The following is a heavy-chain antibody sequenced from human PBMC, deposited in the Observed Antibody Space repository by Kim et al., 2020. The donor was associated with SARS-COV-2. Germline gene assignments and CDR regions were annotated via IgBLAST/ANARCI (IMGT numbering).Heavy chain of an antibody. J-gene: IGHJ3*02. CDR1: GYSFISYW. CDR2: IYPDDSDT. D-gene: IGHD3-16*01. V-gene: IGHV5-51*01. CDR3: ARLARKGGEQYGAPFDI. Sequence: GESLKISCKGSGYSFISYWIVWVRQMPGKGLEWMGIIYPDDSDTRYSPSFQGQVTMSADKSINTAYLQWSSLKVSDTAMYFCARLARKGGEQYGAPFDIWGQGTMVTVSA.